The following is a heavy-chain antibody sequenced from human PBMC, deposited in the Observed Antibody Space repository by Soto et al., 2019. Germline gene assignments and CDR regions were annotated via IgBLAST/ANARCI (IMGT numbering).Heavy chain of an antibody. D-gene: IGHD6-19*01. Sequence: GGSLRLSCSASGFTFSSYAMHWVRQAPGKGLEYVSAISSNGGSTYNADSVKGRFPISRDNSKNTLYLQMSSLRAEDTAVYYFVKPGYSTGWYPAFRWFDPWGQGALVTVSS. CDR1: GFTFSSYA. CDR3: VKPGYSTGWYPAFRWFDP. CDR2: ISSNGGST. V-gene: IGHV3-64D*06. J-gene: IGHJ5*02.